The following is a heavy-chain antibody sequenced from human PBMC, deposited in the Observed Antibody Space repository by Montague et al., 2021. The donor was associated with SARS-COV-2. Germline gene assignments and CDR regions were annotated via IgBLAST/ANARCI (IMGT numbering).Heavy chain of an antibody. CDR2: IYYTGNT. CDR3: ARLKRYFDSSGSPSAFDF. Sequence: LPLTCTVSGGSITNNIDYWAWIRQPPGKGLEWIGSIYYTGNTYYNPSLKSRVTISVVTSKNHFTLKLSSVTAAETAVYYCARLKRYFDSSGSPSAFDFWGQGTKVTVSS. D-gene: IGHD3-22*01. CDR1: GGSITNNIDY. V-gene: IGHV4-39*02. J-gene: IGHJ3*01.